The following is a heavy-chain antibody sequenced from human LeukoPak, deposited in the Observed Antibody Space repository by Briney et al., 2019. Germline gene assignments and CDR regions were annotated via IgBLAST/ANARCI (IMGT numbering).Heavy chain of an antibody. CDR1: GASISSTNYY. CDR3: ASSGYYFYFHS. Sequence: SETLSVTCTVSGASISSTNYYWGWIRQPPGKGLEWIGSLYYSGGTYYNSSLKSRATIFVDTSKNQFSLSLGSVTAADTAVYYCASSGYYFYFHSWGQGTLVTVSS. D-gene: IGHD3-22*01. J-gene: IGHJ4*02. V-gene: IGHV4-39*01. CDR2: LYYSGGT.